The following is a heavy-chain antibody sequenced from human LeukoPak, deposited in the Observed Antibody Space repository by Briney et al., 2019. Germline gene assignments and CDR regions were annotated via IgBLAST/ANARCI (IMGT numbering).Heavy chain of an antibody. V-gene: IGHV3-15*01. CDR1: AFTFSFAW. CDR2: IKIKTHCRKT. CDR3: FRFLWAGTFDI. J-gene: IGHJ3*02. Sequence: GGALRLSCAASAFTFSFAWMSSVRQTHGKWLVWVGRIKIKTHCRKTNYAAPVKGRFTISRYHSKHTLYLQINSLKPQDPAVYYSFRFLWAGTFDIWGQGTMVTVSS. D-gene: IGHD2/OR15-2a*01.